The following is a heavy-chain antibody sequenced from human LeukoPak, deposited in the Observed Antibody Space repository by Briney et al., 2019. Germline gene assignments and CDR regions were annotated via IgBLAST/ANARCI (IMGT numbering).Heavy chain of an antibody. V-gene: IGHV3-23*01. CDR2: IGGSCGST. J-gene: IGHJ4*02. CDR3: AKDRDDYSNYADGFDY. CDR1: GFTFSSYA. Sequence: TGGSLRLSCAASGFTFSSYAMSWVRQAPGKGLEWVSAIGGSCGSTYYADSVKGRFTISRDNSKNTLYLQMNSLRADDTAVYYCAKDRDDYSNYADGFDYWGQGTLVTVSS. D-gene: IGHD4-11*01.